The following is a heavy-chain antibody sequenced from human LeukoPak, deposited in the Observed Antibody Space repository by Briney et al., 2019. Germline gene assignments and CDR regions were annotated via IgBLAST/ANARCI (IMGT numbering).Heavy chain of an antibody. CDR1: GDTFNDYA. V-gene: IGHV1-69*13. CDR2: IIPALPMT. Sequence: ASVKVSCKASGDTFNDYAVGWIRQAPGQGLEWMGRIIPALPMTNYAQKFQGRVTITADESTSTAYMELSSLRSEDTAVYYCARDLKPYNWKLLSHMDVWGKGTTVTVSS. D-gene: IGHD1-20*01. CDR3: ARDLKPYNWKLLSHMDV. J-gene: IGHJ6*03.